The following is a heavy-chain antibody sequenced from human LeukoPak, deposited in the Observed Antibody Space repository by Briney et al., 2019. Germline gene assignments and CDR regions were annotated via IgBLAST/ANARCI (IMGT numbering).Heavy chain of an antibody. D-gene: IGHD2-8*01. CDR1: GFTFSSYA. CDR2: ISGSGGGT. CDR3: AKNGVNYWYFDL. V-gene: IGHV3-23*01. Sequence: GSLRLSFAASGFTFSSYAMSWVRPAPGKGVEWVSGISGSGGGTYNADSVKGRFTISRDNSKNTLYLQMNSLRAEDTAVYYCAKNGVNYWYFDLWGRGTLVTVSS. J-gene: IGHJ2*01.